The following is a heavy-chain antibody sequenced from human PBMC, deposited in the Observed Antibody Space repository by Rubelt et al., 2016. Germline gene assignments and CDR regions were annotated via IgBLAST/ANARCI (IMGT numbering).Heavy chain of an antibody. V-gene: IGHV1-2*02. D-gene: IGHD3-16*01. J-gene: IGHJ5*02. CDR2: INPNSGGT. Sequence: QVQLVQSGAEVKKPGASVKVSCKASGFTFTDYYLHWVRQAPGQGLEWMGWINPNSGGTHYAQKFQGRITMDKYIRTSCMELSRRGYDETAVYYCARDVAVRLWVCGAWGQGTLVTVSS. CDR1: GFTFTDYY. CDR3: ARDVAVRLWVCGA.